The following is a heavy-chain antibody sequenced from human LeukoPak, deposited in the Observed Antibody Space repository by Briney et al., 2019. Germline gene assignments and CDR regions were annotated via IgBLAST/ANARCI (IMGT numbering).Heavy chain of an antibody. CDR1: GSSISSYS. V-gene: IGHV4-59*01. J-gene: IGHJ4*02. CDR3: TGGAYSGRDY. CDR2: LYYSGST. D-gene: IGHD1-26*01. Sequence: SETLSLTCSVSGSSISSYSWSWIRQPPGKGLEWIGYLYYSGSTNYNPSLKSRVTISVDTSKSQFSLKLNSVTAADTAVYYCTGGAYSGRDYWGQGTLVTVSS.